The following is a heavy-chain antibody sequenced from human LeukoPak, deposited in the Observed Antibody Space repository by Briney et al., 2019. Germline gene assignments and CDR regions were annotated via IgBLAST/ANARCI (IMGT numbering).Heavy chain of an antibody. D-gene: IGHD1-26*01. CDR3: SKLPLVGTSFDY. V-gene: IGHV3-23*01. J-gene: IGHJ4*02. CDR2: LSIGGSHT. CDR1: GFTFSGYS. Sequence: GGSLRLSCAASGFTFSGYSMSWVRQAPGKGLEWVSALSIGGSHTDYADSAKGRFTISRDYPKNTLHLQMDILPAEDPAVISCSKLPLVGTSFDYWGQGTLVTVSS.